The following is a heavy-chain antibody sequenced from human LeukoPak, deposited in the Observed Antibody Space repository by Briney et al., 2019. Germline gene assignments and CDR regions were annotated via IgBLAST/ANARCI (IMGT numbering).Heavy chain of an antibody. J-gene: IGHJ4*02. CDR3: ANQDSTEYSYYFDF. V-gene: IGHV3-30*02. Sequence: PGGSLRLSCVASGFTFSSYGMHWVRQAPGKGLEWVSFIRYDGSNKYYADSVKGRLTISRDNSKNTLYLQMNSLRAEATAVYYCANQDSTEYSYYFDFWGQGTLVTVSS. CDR2: IRYDGSNK. D-gene: IGHD2/OR15-2a*01. CDR1: GFTFSSYG.